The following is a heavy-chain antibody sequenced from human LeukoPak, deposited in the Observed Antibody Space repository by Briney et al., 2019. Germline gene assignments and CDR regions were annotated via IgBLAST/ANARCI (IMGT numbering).Heavy chain of an antibody. D-gene: IGHD3-9*01. CDR3: ARVGWDILTGYLGYWFDP. CDR2: IYYSGST. Sequence: SETLSLTCTVSGGSVSSGSYHWSWIRQPPGKGLEWIGYIYYSGSTNYNPSLKSRVTISVDTSKNQFSLKLSSVTAADTAVYYCARVGWDILTGYLGYWFDPWGQGTLVTVSS. CDR1: GGSVSSGSYH. J-gene: IGHJ5*02. V-gene: IGHV4-61*01.